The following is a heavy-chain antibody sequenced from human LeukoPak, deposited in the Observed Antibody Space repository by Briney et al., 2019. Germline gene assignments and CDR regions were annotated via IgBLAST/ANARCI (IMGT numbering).Heavy chain of an antibody. D-gene: IGHD3-10*01. CDR2: IYNSGST. J-gene: IGHJ4*02. V-gene: IGHV4-59*01. CDR1: GGSISSYY. CDR3: AREGSGSYDY. Sequence: SETLSLTCTVSGGSISSYYWSWLRQPPGKGLEWIGYIYNSGSTNYNPSLKSRVTMSADTSKNQFSLKLSSVTAADTAVYYCAREGSGSYDYWGQGTLVTVSS.